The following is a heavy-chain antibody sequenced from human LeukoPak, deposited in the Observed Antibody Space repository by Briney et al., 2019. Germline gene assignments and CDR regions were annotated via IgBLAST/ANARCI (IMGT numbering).Heavy chain of an antibody. CDR2: IYYTGST. J-gene: IGHJ4*02. V-gene: IGHV4-59*06. D-gene: IGHD3-22*01. CDR1: GGSISSNY. CDR3: ARAFDSSGYYYYYYFDY. Sequence: PSETLSLTCSVSGGSISSNYWSWIRQHPGKGLEWIGYIYYTGSTYYNPSLKSPVTISLDTSKNQFSLKLSSVTAADTAVYYCARAFDSSGYYYYYYFDYWGQGTLVTVSS.